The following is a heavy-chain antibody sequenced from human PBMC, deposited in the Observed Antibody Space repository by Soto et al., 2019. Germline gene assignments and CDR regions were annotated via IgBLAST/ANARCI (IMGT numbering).Heavy chain of an antibody. CDR1: GGTFSSYA. Sequence: QVQLVQSGAEVKKPGPSVKVSCKASGGTFSSYAISWVRQAPGQGLEWMGGIIPIFGTANYAQKFQGRVTITADESTSTAYMELSSLRSEDTAVYYCARLALAVAGTDYGMDVWGQGTTVTVSS. V-gene: IGHV1-69*01. D-gene: IGHD6-19*01. CDR2: IIPIFGTA. CDR3: ARLALAVAGTDYGMDV. J-gene: IGHJ6*02.